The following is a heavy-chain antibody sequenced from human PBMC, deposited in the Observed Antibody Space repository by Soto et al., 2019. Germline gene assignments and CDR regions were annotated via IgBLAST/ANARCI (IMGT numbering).Heavy chain of an antibody. Sequence: GSLRLSCAASGFTFSIFAMGWVRQSPGKGLEWVSTISGSGGSTYYADAVKGRFSISRDNSMGTLYLQMKSLRVEDTAIYYCAKEVSLGSTVDLGYWGQGTLVTVSS. CDR2: ISGSGGST. D-gene: IGHD7-27*01. CDR1: GFTFSIFA. J-gene: IGHJ4*02. V-gene: IGHV3-23*01. CDR3: AKEVSLGSTVDLGY.